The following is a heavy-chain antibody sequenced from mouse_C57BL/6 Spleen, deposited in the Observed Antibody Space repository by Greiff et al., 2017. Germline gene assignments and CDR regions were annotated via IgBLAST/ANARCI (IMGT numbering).Heavy chain of an antibody. Sequence: EVKLMESGGDLVKPGGSLKLSCAASGFTFSSYGMSWVRQTPDKRLEWVATISSGGSYTYYPDSVKGRFTISRDNAKNTLYLQMSSLKSEDTAMNYCARPTDYWGQGTSVTVSS. CDR3: ARPTDY. CDR2: ISSGGSYT. V-gene: IGHV5-6*01. CDR1: GFTFSSYG. J-gene: IGHJ4*01.